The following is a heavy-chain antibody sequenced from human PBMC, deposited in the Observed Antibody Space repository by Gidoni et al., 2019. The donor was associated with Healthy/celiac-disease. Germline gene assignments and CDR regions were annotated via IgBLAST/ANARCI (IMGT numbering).Heavy chain of an antibody. Sequence: QVKPVQSGAEVKKPGASAQVSCQASGYTFTGYYMHWVRQAPGQGLEWMGWINPNSGGTNYAQKFQGWVTMTRDTSISTAYMELSRLRSDDTAVYYCARGLTTAEEYFQHWGQGTLVTVSS. D-gene: IGHD4-17*01. CDR1: GYTFTGYY. V-gene: IGHV1-2*04. CDR2: INPNSGGT. CDR3: ARGLTTAEEYFQH. J-gene: IGHJ1*01.